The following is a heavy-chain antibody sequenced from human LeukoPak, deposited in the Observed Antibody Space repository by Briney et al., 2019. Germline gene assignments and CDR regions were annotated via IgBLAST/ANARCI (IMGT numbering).Heavy chain of an antibody. CDR1: GFTFSSCA. Sequence: SGGSLRLSCAASGFTFSSCAMSWVRQAPGKGLEWVSGMSGSGDTTYYADSVKGRFTISRDNSKNTLYLHMNSLRVEDTAVYCCARKPRDGGNPYFDYWGQGTLVTVSS. J-gene: IGHJ4*02. CDR3: ARKPRDGGNPYFDY. D-gene: IGHD4-23*01. V-gene: IGHV3-23*01. CDR2: MSGSGDTT.